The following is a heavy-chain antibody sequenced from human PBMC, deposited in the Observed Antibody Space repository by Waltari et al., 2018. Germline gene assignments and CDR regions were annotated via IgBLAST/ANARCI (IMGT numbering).Heavy chain of an antibody. CDR3: ARGGFSGYSSGWYYFDY. D-gene: IGHD6-19*01. V-gene: IGHV1-8*03. J-gene: IGHJ4*02. CDR1: GYTFTSYD. Sequence: QVQLVQSGAEVKKPGASVKVSCKASGYTFTSYDINWVRQATGQGLEWMGWMNPNSGNTGYAQKFQGRVTITRNTSISTAYMELSSLRSEDTAVYYCARGGFSGYSSGWYYFDYWGQGTLVTVSS. CDR2: MNPNSGNT.